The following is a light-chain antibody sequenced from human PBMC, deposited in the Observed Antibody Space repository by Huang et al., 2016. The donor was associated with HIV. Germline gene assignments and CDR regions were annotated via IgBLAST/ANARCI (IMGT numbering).Light chain of an antibody. CDR2: GAS. CDR3: QQYGSSPLT. J-gene: IGKJ4*01. V-gene: IGKV3-20*01. Sequence: EIVLTQSTGTRSLSPGERATLPCRASQSVSSSYVAWYQQKPGQAPRLLIYGASSRATCIPDRFSGSGSGTDFTLTISRLEPEDFAVYYCQQYGSSPLTFGGGTKVEIK. CDR1: QSVSSSY.